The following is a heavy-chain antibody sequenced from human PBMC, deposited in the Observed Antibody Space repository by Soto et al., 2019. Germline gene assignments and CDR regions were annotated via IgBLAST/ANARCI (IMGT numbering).Heavy chain of an antibody. V-gene: IGHV1-69*02. Sequence: QVQLVQSGAEVKKPGSSVKVSCKASGGTFSSYTISWVRQAPGQGLEWMGRIIPILGIANYAQKLQGRVTITADKSTSTAYMELSSLRSEDTAVYYCARDYGGNSGAFDIWGQGTMVTVSS. CDR2: IIPILGIA. CDR1: GGTFSSYT. J-gene: IGHJ3*02. CDR3: ARDYGGNSGAFDI. D-gene: IGHD4-17*01.